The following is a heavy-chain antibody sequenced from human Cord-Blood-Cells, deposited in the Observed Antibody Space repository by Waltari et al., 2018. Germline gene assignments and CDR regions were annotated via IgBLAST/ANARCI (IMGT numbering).Heavy chain of an antibody. Sequence: QVQLVQSGAEVKKPGASVKVSCKASGYTFTSYAMPWVRQAPGQRLEWMGWINAGNGNTKYSQKFQGRVTITRDTSADTAYMALSSLRSEDTAGYYCAFTSRRVVATDYYSSGMDVLGQGTTVTVSS. CDR1: GYTFTSYA. CDR3: AFTSRRVVATDYYSSGMDV. D-gene: IGHD1-26*01. CDR2: INAGNGNT. J-gene: IGHJ6*02. V-gene: IGHV1-3*01.